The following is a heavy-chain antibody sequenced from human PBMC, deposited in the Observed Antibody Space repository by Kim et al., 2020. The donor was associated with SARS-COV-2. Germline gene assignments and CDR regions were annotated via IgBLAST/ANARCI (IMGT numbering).Heavy chain of an antibody. CDR1: GGSISSYY. CDR2: IYYSGST. Sequence: SETLSLTCTVSGGSISSYYWSWIRQPPGKGLEWIGYIYYSGSTNYNPSLKSRVTISVDTSKNQFSLKLSSVTAADTAVYYCARDTQYYYDSSDGDRDGMDVWSQGTTVTVSS. D-gene: IGHD3-22*01. V-gene: IGHV4-59*13. CDR3: ARDTQYYYDSSDGDRDGMDV. J-gene: IGHJ6*02.